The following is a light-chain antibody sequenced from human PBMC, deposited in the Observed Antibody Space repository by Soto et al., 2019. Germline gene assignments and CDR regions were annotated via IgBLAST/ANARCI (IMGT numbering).Light chain of an antibody. CDR1: SSDIGDHNY. V-gene: IGLV2-14*01. CDR3: SSYTTSNTDV. J-gene: IGLJ1*01. Sequence: QSALTQPASVSGSPGQSITISCTGTSSDIGDHNYVSWYQQHPGKAPKLVLYEVSNRPSGVSDRFSGSKSGNTASLTISGLQAEDEADYYCSSYTTSNTDVFGTGTKVTVL. CDR2: EVS.